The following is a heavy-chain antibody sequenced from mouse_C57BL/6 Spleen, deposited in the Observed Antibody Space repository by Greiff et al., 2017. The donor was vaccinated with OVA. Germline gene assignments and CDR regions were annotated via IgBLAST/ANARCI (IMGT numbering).Heavy chain of an antibody. Sequence: VQLQQSGPGLVQPSQSLSITCTVSGFSLTSYGVHWVSQSPGKGLEWLGVIWSGGSTDYNAAFISRLSISKDNSKSQVFFKMNSLQADDTAIYYCASERVPFDFAWFAYWGQGTLVTVSA. D-gene: IGHD2-13*01. CDR2: IWSGGST. CDR1: GFSLTSYG. CDR3: ASERVPFDFAWFAY. J-gene: IGHJ3*01. V-gene: IGHV2-2*01.